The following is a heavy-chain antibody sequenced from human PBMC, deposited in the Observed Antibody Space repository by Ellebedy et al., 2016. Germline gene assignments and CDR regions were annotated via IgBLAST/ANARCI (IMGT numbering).Heavy chain of an antibody. J-gene: IGHJ4*02. V-gene: IGHV1-18*04. CDR1: GYTFTTCS. D-gene: IGHD3-10*01. CDR2: VNTFSGNT. Sequence: ASVKVSXXASGYTFTTCSITWVRQVPGQGLEWMGFVNTFSGNTKFAQKFQGRVSMTTDSSTHTAYMDLRSLRSDDTAMYYCAKTSGWGYGENWGQGTLVTVSS. CDR3: AKTSGWGYGEN.